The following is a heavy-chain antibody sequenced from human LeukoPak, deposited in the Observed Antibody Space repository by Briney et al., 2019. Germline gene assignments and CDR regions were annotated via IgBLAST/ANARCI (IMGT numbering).Heavy chain of an antibody. J-gene: IGHJ5*02. CDR2: IYYSGST. CDR3: ARSIANWFDP. Sequence: KPSETLSLTCTVSGGSISSYYWSWIRQPPGKGLEWIGYIYYSGSTNYNPSLKSRVTMSVDTSKNQFSLKLSSVTAADTAVYYCARSIANWFDPWGQGTLVTVSS. CDR1: GGSISSYY. V-gene: IGHV4-59*12.